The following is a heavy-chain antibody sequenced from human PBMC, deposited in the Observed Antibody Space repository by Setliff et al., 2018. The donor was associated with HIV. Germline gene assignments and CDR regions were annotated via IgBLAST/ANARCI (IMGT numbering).Heavy chain of an antibody. D-gene: IGHD5-12*01. CDR2: IHYTGSN. CDR1: GGSVTSGGHY. J-gene: IGHJ5*01. V-gene: IGHV4-31*02. Sequence: PSETLSLTCTVSGGSVTSGGHYWSWIRQQPGKAPEWIGYIHYTGSNFYNPSLTDRLTISVDTSKNQFSLKLSYVTAADTAVYYCARGGNSRAAWFDSWGQGTLVTSP. CDR3: ARGGNSRAAWFDS.